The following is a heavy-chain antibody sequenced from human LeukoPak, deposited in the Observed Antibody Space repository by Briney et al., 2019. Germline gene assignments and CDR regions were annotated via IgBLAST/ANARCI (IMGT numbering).Heavy chain of an antibody. Sequence: SETLSLTCTVSGGSISSSSYYWGWIRQPPGKGLEWIGSIYYSGSTYYNPSLKSRVTISVDTSKNQFSLKLSSVTAADTAVYYCARHHTSGKAGAWFDPWGQGTLVTVSS. CDR3: ARHHTSGKAGAWFDP. D-gene: IGHD6-13*01. V-gene: IGHV4-39*01. CDR1: GGSISSSSYY. J-gene: IGHJ5*02. CDR2: IYYSGST.